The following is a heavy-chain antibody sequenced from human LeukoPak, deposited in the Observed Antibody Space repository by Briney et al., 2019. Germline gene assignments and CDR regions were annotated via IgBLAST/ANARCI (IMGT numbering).Heavy chain of an antibody. Sequence: GGSLRLSCAASGFTFSSYAMHWVRQAPGKGLEYVSGISSNGGSTYYADSVKGRFTISRDNSRNTLYLQMGSLRADDMAVYYCARAGYCSSANCYAGTYVDYWGQGTLVTVSS. D-gene: IGHD2-2*01. V-gene: IGHV3-64*02. CDR3: ARAGYCSSANCYAGTYVDY. J-gene: IGHJ4*02. CDR2: ISSNGGST. CDR1: GFTFSSYA.